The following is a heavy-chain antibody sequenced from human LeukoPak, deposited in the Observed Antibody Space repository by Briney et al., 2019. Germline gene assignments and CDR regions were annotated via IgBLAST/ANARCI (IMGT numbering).Heavy chain of an antibody. CDR1: GYTLTELS. CDR3: ATILPPAGKNWFDP. D-gene: IGHD1-14*01. V-gene: IGHV1-24*01. J-gene: IGHJ5*02. Sequence: GASVKVSCKVSGYTLTELSMHWVRQAPGKGLEWMGGFDPEDGETIYAQKFQGRVAMTEDTSTDTAYMELSSLRSEDTAVYYCATILPPAGKNWFDPWGQGTLVTVSS. CDR2: FDPEDGET.